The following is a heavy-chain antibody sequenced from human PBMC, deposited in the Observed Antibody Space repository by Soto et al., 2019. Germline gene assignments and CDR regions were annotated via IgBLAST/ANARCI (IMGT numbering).Heavy chain of an antibody. Sequence: QVQLVECGGGVVQPGTSLRLSCEASGCTFSGFGMHWVRQAPGKGLEWVAVIWYDGSKKYYEDCVKGRFTISRDNSKNQLYLQMNSLRAEDTAVYYCARGRGGSYGGNSAHFDIWGQGTLVTVSS. CDR3: ARGRGGSYGGNSAHFDI. CDR2: IWYDGSKK. V-gene: IGHV3-33*01. J-gene: IGHJ3*02. CDR1: GCTFSGFG. D-gene: IGHD4-17*01.